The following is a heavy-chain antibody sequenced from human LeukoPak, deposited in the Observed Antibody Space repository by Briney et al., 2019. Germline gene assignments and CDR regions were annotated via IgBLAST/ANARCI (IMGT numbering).Heavy chain of an antibody. CDR2: IKSKTDGGAT. CDR3: TADVPPEVPKIEF. J-gene: IGHJ4*02. CDR1: GFIFSSAW. D-gene: IGHD1-1*01. V-gene: IGHV3-15*01. Sequence: GEALRLSCAASGFIFSSAWMHWVRQAPGKGLEWVGRIKSKTDGGATDYAAPVKGRFTVSRDDPKDTLYLQMNSLKTEGTAVYYCTADVPPEVPKIEFWGQRTLVTVSS.